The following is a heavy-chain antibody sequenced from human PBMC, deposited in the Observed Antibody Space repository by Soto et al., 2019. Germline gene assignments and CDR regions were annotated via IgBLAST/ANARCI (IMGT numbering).Heavy chain of an antibody. V-gene: IGHV3-30*18. CDR2: ILYDGINK. CDR3: AKIRPASTINYYYGMDA. D-gene: IGHD2-2*01. Sequence: PVGALIISWAASGFTFSRYGIHWVRPAPGKGVEWVGVILYDGINKYYGDSVKGRFTISRDNSENTLFLQMNSLRPEDTAVYYCAKIRPASTINYYYGMDAWGQGTTVTVSS. J-gene: IGHJ6*02. CDR1: GFTFSRYG.